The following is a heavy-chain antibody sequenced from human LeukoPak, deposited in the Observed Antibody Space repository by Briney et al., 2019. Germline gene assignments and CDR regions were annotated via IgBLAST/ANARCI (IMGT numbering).Heavy chain of an antibody. CDR3: ARGDSSSKIDY. V-gene: IGHV3-7*01. D-gene: IGHD6-6*01. J-gene: IGHJ4*02. CDR2: IWEDGSQK. Sequence: GGSLRLSCAASGFTLNNYWMNWVRQPPGKGLEWVANIWEDGSQKYYVDSVKGRFTISRDNAKNSLYLQMNSLRAEDTAVYYCARGDSSSKIDYWGQGTLVTVSS. CDR1: GFTLNNYW.